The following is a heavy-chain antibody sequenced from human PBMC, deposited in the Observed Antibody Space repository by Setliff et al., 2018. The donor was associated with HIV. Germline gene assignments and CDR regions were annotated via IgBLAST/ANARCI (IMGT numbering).Heavy chain of an antibody. V-gene: IGHV1-69*05. CDR1: GGTFSSYA. D-gene: IGHD1-26*01. J-gene: IGHJ3*02. Sequence: GASVKVSCKASGGTFSSYAINWVRQAPGQGLQWMGGIIPMFGTLNFAQKFQGRVTISTDDSTSTAYMELNSLRSEDTAVYYCARGHSHGYGYSGSCGPFDIWGQGTMVTVSS. CDR2: IIPMFGTL. CDR3: ARGHSHGYGYSGSCGPFDI.